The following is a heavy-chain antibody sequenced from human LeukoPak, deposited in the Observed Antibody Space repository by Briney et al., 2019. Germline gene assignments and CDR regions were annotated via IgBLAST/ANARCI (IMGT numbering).Heavy chain of an antibody. Sequence: GASVKVSCKVSGYTLTELSMHWVRQAPGKGLEWLGGFDPEDGETIYAQKFQGRVTMTEDTSTDTAYMELSSLRSEDTAVYYCATVSDFWSGSFDYWGQGTLVTVSS. V-gene: IGHV1-24*01. CDR3: ATVSDFWSGSFDY. D-gene: IGHD3-3*01. CDR2: FDPEDGET. CDR1: GYTLTELS. J-gene: IGHJ4*02.